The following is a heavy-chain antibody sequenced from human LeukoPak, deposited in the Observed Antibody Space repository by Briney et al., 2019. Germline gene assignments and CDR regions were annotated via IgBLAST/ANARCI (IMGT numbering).Heavy chain of an antibody. D-gene: IGHD3-22*01. CDR1: GGSFSGYY. Sequence: SETLSLTCAVYGGSFSGYYWSWIRQPPGKGLEWIGEINHSGSTNYNPSLKSRVTISLDTSRNQFSPKLNSVTAADTAVYYCAKSNGYGLIDIWGQETMVTVSS. CDR3: AKSNGYGLIDI. V-gene: IGHV4-34*01. CDR2: INHSGST. J-gene: IGHJ3*02.